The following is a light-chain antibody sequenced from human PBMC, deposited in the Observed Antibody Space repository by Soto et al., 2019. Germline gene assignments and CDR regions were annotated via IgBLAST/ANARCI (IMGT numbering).Light chain of an antibody. CDR2: AAS. J-gene: IGKJ5*01. CDR1: QSVSRY. CDR3: QQSYITPPIT. Sequence: DVQMTQSPCSLSALVGDRVTIPCRASQSVSRYLNWYQHKPGKAPKLLINAASNLRSGVPSRFSGSGSGTDFTLTIDGLQPEDFAVYYCQQSYITPPITFGQGTRLEIK. V-gene: IGKV1-39*01.